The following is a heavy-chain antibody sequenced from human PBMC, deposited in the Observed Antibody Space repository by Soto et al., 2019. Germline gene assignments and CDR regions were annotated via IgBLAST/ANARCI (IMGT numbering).Heavy chain of an antibody. CDR3: ARWTYYDSSGYYYVFDY. CDR2: MWFDGKHQ. V-gene: IGHV3-33*08. CDR1: GFTFSSYA. D-gene: IGHD3-22*01. Sequence: PGASLRLSCAASGFTFSSYAMHWVRQAPGKGLEWVAVMWFDGKHQYYADSVKGRFTISRDNSKNTLYLQMNSLRADDTALYYCARWTYYDSSGYYYVFDYWGQGTLVTVSS. J-gene: IGHJ4*02.